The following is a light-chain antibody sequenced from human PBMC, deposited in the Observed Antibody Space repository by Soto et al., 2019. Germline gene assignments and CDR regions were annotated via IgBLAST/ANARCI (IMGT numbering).Light chain of an antibody. CDR2: GAS. Sequence: EIVMSQSPATLSVSPGERATLSCRASQSVSSNLAWYQQKAGQAPRLLMYGASTRAIGIPGRFSGSGSGTEFTLTISSLQSEDFAVYYCQQYNNWPPEPFGQGTKVAIK. CDR1: QSVSSN. V-gene: IGKV3-15*01. CDR3: QQYNNWPPEP. J-gene: IGKJ1*01.